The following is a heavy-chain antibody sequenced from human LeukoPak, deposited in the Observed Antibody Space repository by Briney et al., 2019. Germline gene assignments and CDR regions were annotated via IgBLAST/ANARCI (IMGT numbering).Heavy chain of an antibody. D-gene: IGHD6-19*01. V-gene: IGHV4-39*07. CDR2: IYYSGST. Sequence: SETLSLTCTVSGGSISSSSYYWGWIRQPPGKGLEWIGSIYYSGSTYYNPSLKSRVTISVDTSKDQFSLKLSSVTAADTAVYYCARDHSSGWPYYYYYYYMDVWGKGTTVTVSS. CDR3: ARDHSSGWPYYYYYYYMDV. CDR1: GGSISSSSYY. J-gene: IGHJ6*03.